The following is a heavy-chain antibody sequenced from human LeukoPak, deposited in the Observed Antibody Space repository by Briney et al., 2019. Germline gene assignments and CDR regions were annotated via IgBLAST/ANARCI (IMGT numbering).Heavy chain of an antibody. V-gene: IGHV4-39*01. CDR1: GVSISSSNYY. D-gene: IGHD3-10*01. Sequence: SETLSLTCTVSGVSISSSNYYWGWIRQPPGEGLEWIGSIYYSGSTYYNPSLKSRVTISVDTSKNQFSLKLSSVTAADTAEYYCARHMVRGVILDYWGQGTLVTVSS. CDR3: ARHMVRGVILDY. CDR2: IYYSGST. J-gene: IGHJ4*02.